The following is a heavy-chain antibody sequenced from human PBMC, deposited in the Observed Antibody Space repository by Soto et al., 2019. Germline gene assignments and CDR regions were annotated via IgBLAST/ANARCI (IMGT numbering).Heavy chain of an antibody. D-gene: IGHD3-22*01. CDR3: AREVYYDTSAYHLYFHH. CDR2: IKQDGSEK. J-gene: IGHJ1*01. Sequence: GGSLRLSCAASVFTFSSYWMSWVRQAPGKGLEWVANIKQDGSEKYYVDSVKGRFTISRDNAKNSLYLQMNSLRAEDTAVYYCAREVYYDTSAYHLYFHHWGQGTLVTVSS. V-gene: IGHV3-7*01. CDR1: VFTFSSYW.